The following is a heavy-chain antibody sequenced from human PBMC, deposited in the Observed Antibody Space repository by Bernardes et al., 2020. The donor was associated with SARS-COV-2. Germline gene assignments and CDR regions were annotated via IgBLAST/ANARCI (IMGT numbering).Heavy chain of an antibody. J-gene: IGHJ3*01. CDR1: GFTLSSYW. CDR3: ARLPGGSLDAFDF. V-gene: IGHV3-7*01. CDR2: IKQDGSDK. Sequence: GGSLRLSCVASGFTLSSYWMSWVRQAPGKGLEWVANIKQDGSDKYYVDSVKGRFTISRDNAKNSLYLQMNSLRPEDTAVFYCARLPGGSLDAFDFWGQGTMVTVSS. D-gene: IGHD2-15*01.